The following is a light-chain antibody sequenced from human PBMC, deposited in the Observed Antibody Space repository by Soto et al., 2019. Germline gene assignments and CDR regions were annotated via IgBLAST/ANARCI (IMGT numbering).Light chain of an antibody. CDR2: DAS. Sequence: NMLTQSSCTLSMSLRERATLSCRASQSVSNNYLAWYQQKPGQAPRLLIYDASNRATGMHARFSGSGSGTDFTLTISSLEPEDLAVYYCQQRSKWPITFGQGTRLEIK. CDR1: QSVSNNY. J-gene: IGKJ5*01. CDR3: QQRSKWPIT. V-gene: IGKV3-11*01.